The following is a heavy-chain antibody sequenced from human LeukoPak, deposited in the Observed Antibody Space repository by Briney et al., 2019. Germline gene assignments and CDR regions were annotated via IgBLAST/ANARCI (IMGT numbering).Heavy chain of an antibody. CDR1: GYTFTGYY. Sequence: ASVKVSCKASGYTFTGYYMHWGRQAPGQGLEWRGWINPNSGGTNYAQKFQGRVTITRDTSISTAYMELSRLRSDDTAVYYCARDGGRDLYYYMDVWGKGTTVTVSS. CDR3: ARDGGRDLYYYMDV. CDR2: INPNSGGT. D-gene: IGHD3-3*01. V-gene: IGHV1-2*02. J-gene: IGHJ6*03.